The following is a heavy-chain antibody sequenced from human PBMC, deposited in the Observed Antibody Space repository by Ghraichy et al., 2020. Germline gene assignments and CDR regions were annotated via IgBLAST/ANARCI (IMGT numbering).Heavy chain of an antibody. CDR3: ARDHDYPGGEFDP. D-gene: IGHD4-11*01. CDR2: IYTSGST. J-gene: IGHJ5*02. V-gene: IGHV4-61*02. CDR1: GGSISSGSYY. Sequence: TLSLTCTVSGGSISSGSYYWSWIRQPAGKGLEWIGRIYTSGSTNYNPSLKSRVTISVDTSKNQFSLKLSSVTAADTAVYYCARDHDYPGGEFDPWGQGTLVTVSS.